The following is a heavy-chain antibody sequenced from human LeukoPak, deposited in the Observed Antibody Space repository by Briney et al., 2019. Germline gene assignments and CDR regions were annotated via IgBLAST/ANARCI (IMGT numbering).Heavy chain of an antibody. CDR1: GYRFTDYW. V-gene: IGHV5-51*01. CDR3: ARGAAGTTPDCFYFGLDV. D-gene: IGHD1-7*01. CDR2: IYPGDSDT. Sequence: GESLKISCKGSGYRFTDYWIGWVRQMPGKGLEWMGIIYPGDSDTRYSPSFQGQVTISADKSINTAHLQWSSLKASDTAMYYCARGAAGTTPDCFYFGLDVWGQGTTVRVSS. J-gene: IGHJ6*02.